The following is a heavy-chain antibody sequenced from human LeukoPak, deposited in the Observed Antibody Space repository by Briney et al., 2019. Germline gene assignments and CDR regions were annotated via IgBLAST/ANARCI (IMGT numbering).Heavy chain of an antibody. CDR3: AKDMGSRYYYDSSGCPFDY. J-gene: IGHJ4*02. D-gene: IGHD3-22*01. CDR1: GFTISSYA. CDR2: ISGSGGST. Sequence: GGSLRLSCAASGFTISSYAMSWVRQAPGKGLEWVSAISGSGGSTYYADSVKGRFTISRDNSKNTLYLQMNSLRAEDTAVYYCAKDMGSRYYYDSSGCPFDYWGQGTLVTVSS. V-gene: IGHV3-23*01.